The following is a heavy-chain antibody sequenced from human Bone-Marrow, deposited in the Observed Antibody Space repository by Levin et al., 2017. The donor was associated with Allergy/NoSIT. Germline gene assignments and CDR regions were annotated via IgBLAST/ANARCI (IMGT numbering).Heavy chain of an antibody. CDR2: ISYDGSNK. CDR1: GFTFSSYG. CDR3: AKAKRYCSGGSCFIGDY. D-gene: IGHD2-15*01. Sequence: GGSLRLSCAASGFTFSSYGMHWVRQAPGKGLEWVAVISYDGSNKYYADSVKGRFTISRDNSKNTLYLQMNSLRAEDTAVYYCAKAKRYCSGGSCFIGDYWGQGTLVTVSS. J-gene: IGHJ4*02. V-gene: IGHV3-30*18.